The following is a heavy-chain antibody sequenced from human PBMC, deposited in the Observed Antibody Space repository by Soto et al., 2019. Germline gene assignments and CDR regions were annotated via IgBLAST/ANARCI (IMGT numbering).Heavy chain of an antibody. CDR2: IWYDGSNK. D-gene: IGHD6-13*01. Sequence: QVQLVESGGGVVQPGRSLRLSCAASGFTFSSYGMHWVRQAPGKGLEWVAVIWYDGSNKYYADSVKGRFTISRDNSKNTLYLQMNSLRAEDTAVYYCARDIAAAGTSYYYYGMDVWGQGTKVTVSS. CDR3: ARDIAAAGTSYYYYGMDV. V-gene: IGHV3-33*01. CDR1: GFTFSSYG. J-gene: IGHJ6*02.